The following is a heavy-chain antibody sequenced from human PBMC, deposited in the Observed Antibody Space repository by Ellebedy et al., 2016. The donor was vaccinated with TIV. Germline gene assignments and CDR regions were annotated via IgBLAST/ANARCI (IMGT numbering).Heavy chain of an antibody. J-gene: IGHJ6*02. Sequence: AASVKVSCKASGYTFTSYGISWVRQAPGQGLEWMGWISAYNGNTNYAQKLQGRVTMTTDTSTSTAYMELRSLRSDDTAVFYCERDCSSTSCYMEDYYGMDVWGQGTTVTVSS. CDR1: GYTFTSYG. D-gene: IGHD2-2*02. CDR2: ISAYNGNT. V-gene: IGHV1-18*01. CDR3: ERDCSSTSCYMEDYYGMDV.